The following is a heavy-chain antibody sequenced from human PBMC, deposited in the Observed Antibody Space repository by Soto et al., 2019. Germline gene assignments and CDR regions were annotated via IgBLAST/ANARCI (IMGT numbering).Heavy chain of an antibody. J-gene: IGHJ4*02. CDR3: VRSHSSTWAFDY. V-gene: IGHV4-31*03. Sequence: QVQLQESGPGLVKPSQTLSLTCTVSGGSISSGGYYWSWIRQHPGKGLEWIGYIYYTGSTYYNPSLNSRVTISVDTSKNQFSLRLTSVTAADTAVYYCVRSHSSTWAFDYWGQGTLVTVSS. CDR1: GGSISSGGYY. CDR2: IYYTGST. D-gene: IGHD6-19*01.